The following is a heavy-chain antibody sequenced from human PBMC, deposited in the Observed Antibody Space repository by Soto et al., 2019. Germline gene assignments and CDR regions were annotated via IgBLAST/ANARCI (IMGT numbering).Heavy chain of an antibody. CDR3: ARHSSGPIDY. V-gene: IGHV4-39*01. J-gene: IGHJ4*02. Sequence: PSENLSLTLDVYGGSLSGYYWGWILQPPGKGLEWIGSIFYIGSTYYNPSLKSRVTISVETSKNQFSLKLASVTAADKAVYYCARHSSGPIDYWGQGTMVPVPS. CDR1: GGSLSGYY. D-gene: IGHD1-26*01. CDR2: IFYIGST.